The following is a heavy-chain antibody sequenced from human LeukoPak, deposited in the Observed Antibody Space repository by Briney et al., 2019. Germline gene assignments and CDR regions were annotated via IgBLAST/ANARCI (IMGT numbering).Heavy chain of an antibody. Sequence: GGSLRLSCAVSGITLSNYGMSWVRQAPGKGLEWVAGLSGSGGGTNYADSVQGLFTISRDNPKNTLYLQMNSLRAEDTAVYFCAKRGVVIRVFLVGFHKEAYYFDSWGQGALVTVSS. V-gene: IGHV3-23*01. J-gene: IGHJ4*02. D-gene: IGHD3-10*01. CDR1: GITLSNYG. CDR3: AKRGVVIRVFLVGFHKEAYYFDS. CDR2: LSGSGGGT.